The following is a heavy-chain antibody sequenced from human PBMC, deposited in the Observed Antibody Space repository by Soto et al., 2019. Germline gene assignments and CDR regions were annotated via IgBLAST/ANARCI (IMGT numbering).Heavy chain of an antibody. CDR3: ASAPPQIYWYFDL. CDR2: IYYSGST. V-gene: IGHV4-30-4*01. J-gene: IGHJ2*01. CDR1: GGSISSGDYY. Sequence: QVQLQESGPGLVKPSQTLSLTCTVSGGSISSGDYYWSWIRQPPGKGLVWIGYIYYSGSTYYNPSLKSRVTISVDTSKNQFSLKLSSVTAADTAVYYCASAPPQIYWYFDLWGRGTLVTVSS.